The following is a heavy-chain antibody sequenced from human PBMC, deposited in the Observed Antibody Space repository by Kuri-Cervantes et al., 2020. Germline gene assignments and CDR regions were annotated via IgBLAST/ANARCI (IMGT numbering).Heavy chain of an antibody. CDR3: AKEGVGYCSGGSCYPGAFDI. D-gene: IGHD2-15*01. CDR2: ISYDGNNK. CDR1: GFNFTNYP. J-gene: IGHJ3*02. Sequence: GESLKISCVTSGFNFTNYPIHWVRQAPGKGLEWVAFISYDGNNKFYADSVKGRFTISRDNSKNTLYLQMNSLRAEDTAVYYCAKEGVGYCSGGSCYPGAFDIWGQGTMVTVSS. V-gene: IGHV3-30-3*01.